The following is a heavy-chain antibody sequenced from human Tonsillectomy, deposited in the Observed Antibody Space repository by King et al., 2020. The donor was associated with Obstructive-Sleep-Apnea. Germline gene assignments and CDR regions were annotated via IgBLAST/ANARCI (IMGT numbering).Heavy chain of an antibody. Sequence: VQLQQWGAGLLKPSETLSLTCAVYGGAFSGYYWSWIRQPPGKGLEGIGEINHSGSTNYNPSLKSRVTISVDTSKNQFSLKLSSVTAADTAVYYCARGSPLTGYYRGSWFDPWGQGTLVTVSS. J-gene: IGHJ5*02. V-gene: IGHV4-34*01. CDR1: GGAFSGYY. CDR3: ARGSPLTGYYRGSWFDP. CDR2: INHSGST. D-gene: IGHD3-9*01.